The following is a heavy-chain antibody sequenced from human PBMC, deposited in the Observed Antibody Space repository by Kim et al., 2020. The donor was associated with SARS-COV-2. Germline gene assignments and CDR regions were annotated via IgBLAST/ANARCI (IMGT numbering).Heavy chain of an antibody. CDR2: IYHSGST. D-gene: IGHD3-3*01. CDR3: ATRSYDFWSGSYGMDV. J-gene: IGHJ6*02. CDR1: GGSISSSNW. V-gene: IGHV4-4*02. Sequence: SETLSLTCAVSGGSISSSNWWSWVRQPPGKGLEWIGEIYHSGSTNYNPSLKSRVTISVDKSKNQFSLKLSSVTAADTAVYYCATRSYDFWSGSYGMDVWGQGTTVTVSS.